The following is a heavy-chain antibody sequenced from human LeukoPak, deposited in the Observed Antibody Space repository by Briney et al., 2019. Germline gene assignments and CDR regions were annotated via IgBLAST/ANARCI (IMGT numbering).Heavy chain of an antibody. D-gene: IGHD3-22*01. CDR1: GFTFNTYG. CDR3: ARGPTMKMDV. CDR2: ISGGGGST. Sequence: HAGGSLRLSCAASGFTFNTYGMNWVRQAPGKGLEWVSAISGGGGSTYYADSVKGRFTISRDNSKNTLYLQMHSLRAEDTAVYYCARGPTMKMDVWGKGTTVTVSS. J-gene: IGHJ6*04. V-gene: IGHV3-23*01.